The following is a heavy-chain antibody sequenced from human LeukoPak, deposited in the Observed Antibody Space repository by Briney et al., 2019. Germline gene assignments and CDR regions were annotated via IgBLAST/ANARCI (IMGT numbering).Heavy chain of an antibody. Sequence: KPSETMPLTCAVYGGSFSGYYWSWIRQPPGKGLEWIGVINHSGSTNYNPSLKSRVTISVDTSKNQFSLKLSSVTAADTAVYYCARGRPVLLWFGEPSNWFDPWGQGTHVLVSS. J-gene: IGHJ5*02. D-gene: IGHD3-10*01. CDR3: ARGRPVLLWFGEPSNWFDP. CDR1: GGSFSGYY. V-gene: IGHV4-34*01. CDR2: INHSGST.